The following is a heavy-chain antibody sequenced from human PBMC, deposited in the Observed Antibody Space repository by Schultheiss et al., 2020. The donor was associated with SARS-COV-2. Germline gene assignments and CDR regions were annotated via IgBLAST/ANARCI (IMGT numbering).Heavy chain of an antibody. CDR2: ISSSSSYT. Sequence: GGSLRLSCAASGFSVSSNYLGWVRQAPGKGLEWVSYISSSSSYTNYADSVKGRFSISRDNSKNTLYLQMNSLRAEDTALYYCAKDVGAVASLFEYWGQGTLVTVSS. CDR1: GFSVSSNY. V-gene: IGHV3-11*05. J-gene: IGHJ4*02. D-gene: IGHD3-16*01. CDR3: AKDVGAVASLFEY.